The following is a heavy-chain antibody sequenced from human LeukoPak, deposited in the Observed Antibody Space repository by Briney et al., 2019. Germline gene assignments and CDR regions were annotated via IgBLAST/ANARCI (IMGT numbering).Heavy chain of an antibody. CDR3: ISYYCDSSGYYYGDRAGDHY. D-gene: IGHD3-22*01. V-gene: IGHV1-18*01. CDR1: GYRLATYA. CDR2: ISGFDAKT. Sequence: ASVKVSCKTSGYRLATYAVSWVRQAPGQGLEWMGWISGFDAKTNYAQKLQGRVTMTTDTSTDIAYMELRSLRSDDTAVYYCISYYCDSSGYYYGDRAGDHYWGQGSLVTVSS. J-gene: IGHJ4*02.